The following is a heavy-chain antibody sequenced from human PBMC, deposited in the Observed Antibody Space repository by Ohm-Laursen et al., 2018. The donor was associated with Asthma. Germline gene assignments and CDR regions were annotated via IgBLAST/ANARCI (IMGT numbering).Heavy chain of an antibody. J-gene: IGHJ5*02. CDR2: INLNSGGT. Sequence: SVKVSCKASGYTFTGYYMHWVRQAPGQGLEWMGWINLNSGGTNYAQKFQGWVTMTRDTSISTAYMELSRLRSDDTAVYYCARDLTYCSVGSCYNWFDPWGQGTLVTVSS. CDR1: GYTFTGYY. V-gene: IGHV1-2*04. CDR3: ARDLTYCSVGSCYNWFDP. D-gene: IGHD2-15*01.